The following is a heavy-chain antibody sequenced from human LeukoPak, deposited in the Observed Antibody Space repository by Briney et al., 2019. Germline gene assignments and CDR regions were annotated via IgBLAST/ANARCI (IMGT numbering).Heavy chain of an antibody. J-gene: IGHJ5*02. CDR1: GFTFSSYW. CDR3: ARASNDYGDYFDP. V-gene: IGHV3-7*01. CDR2: IKQDGSEK. Sequence: GGSLRLSCAASGFTFSSYWMSWVRQAPGKGLEWVANIKQDGSEKYYVDSVKGRFTISRDNAKNSLCLQMNSLRAEDTAVYYCARASNDYGDYFDPWGQGTLVTVSS. D-gene: IGHD4-17*01.